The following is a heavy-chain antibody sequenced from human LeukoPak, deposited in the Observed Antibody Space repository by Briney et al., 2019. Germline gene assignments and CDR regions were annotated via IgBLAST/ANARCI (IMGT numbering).Heavy chain of an antibody. D-gene: IGHD5-18*01. J-gene: IGHJ3*02. Sequence: SVKVSCKASGGTFSTYAISWVRQAPGQGLEWMGGIIPIFGTANYAQRFQGRVTITADESTNTAYLQLSSLRSEDTAVYFCARDAPSETTVVSAFDIWGQGTMVTVSS. CDR3: ARDAPSETTVVSAFDI. CDR1: GGTFSTYA. V-gene: IGHV1-69*01. CDR2: IIPIFGTA.